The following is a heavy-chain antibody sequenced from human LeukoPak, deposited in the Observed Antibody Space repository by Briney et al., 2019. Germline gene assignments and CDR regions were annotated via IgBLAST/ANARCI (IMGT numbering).Heavy chain of an antibody. CDR1: GYTFTGYY. CDR3: ARGTTVVDNYYYYYMDV. J-gene: IGHJ6*03. Sequence: ASVKVSCKASGYTFTGYYMHRVRQAPGQGLEWMGWINPNSGGTNYAQKFQGWVTMTRDTSISTAYMELSRLRSDDTAVYYCARGTTVVDNYYYYYMDVWGKGTTVTVSS. V-gene: IGHV1-2*04. D-gene: IGHD4-23*01. CDR2: INPNSGGT.